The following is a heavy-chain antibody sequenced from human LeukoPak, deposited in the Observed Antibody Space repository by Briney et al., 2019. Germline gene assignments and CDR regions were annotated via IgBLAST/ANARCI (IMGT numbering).Heavy chain of an antibody. CDR1: VGSVSSGSYY. Sequence: SETLSLTCTVSVGSVSSGSYYWGWIRQPPGKGLEWIGYIYYSGSTNYNPSLKSRVTISVDTSKNQFSLKLSSVTDADTAVFYCARVASGYDVFDIWGQGTMVTVSS. CDR2: IYYSGST. CDR3: ARVASGYDVFDI. J-gene: IGHJ3*02. D-gene: IGHD3-3*01. V-gene: IGHV4-61*01.